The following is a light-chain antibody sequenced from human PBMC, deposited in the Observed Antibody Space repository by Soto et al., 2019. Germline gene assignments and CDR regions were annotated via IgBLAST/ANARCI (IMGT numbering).Light chain of an antibody. CDR2: VVS. J-gene: IGLJ1*01. CDR1: SVDVGGYNY. V-gene: IGLV2-14*01. CDR3: SSYTSSSLYV. Sequence: QSALTQPASVSGSPGQSITISCTGTSVDVGGYNYVSWYQQHPGKAPKLMIYVVSNRPSGVSNRFSGSKSGNTASLTISGLQAEDEADYYCSSYTSSSLYVFGTGTKLTVL.